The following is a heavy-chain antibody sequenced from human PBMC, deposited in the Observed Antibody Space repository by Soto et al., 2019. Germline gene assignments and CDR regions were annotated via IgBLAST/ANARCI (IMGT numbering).Heavy chain of an antibody. D-gene: IGHD3-3*01. CDR2: ISYDGGNK. J-gene: IGHJ4*02. CDR1: NFVFSVYS. Sequence: QLVESGGGVVQPERSLKLSRTASNFVFSVYSLHWVRQAPGKGLEWVALISYDGGNKYYADSVKGRFTISRDNSKNTLYLQMNSLRREDTAVYYCARDKDQYDFWGGTLDSWGQGTLVTVSS. V-gene: IGHV3-30-3*01. CDR3: ARDKDQYDFWGGTLDS.